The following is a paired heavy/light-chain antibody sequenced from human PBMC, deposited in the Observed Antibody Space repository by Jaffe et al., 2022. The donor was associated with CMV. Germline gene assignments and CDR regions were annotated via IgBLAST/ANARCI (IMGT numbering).Heavy chain of an antibody. Sequence: EVQLVESGGGLVQPGRSLRLSCTASGFTLGDYAMNWVRQAPGKGLEWVGLIRNKAYGGTIEYAASVEGRFTISRDDSKSIAYLQMNSLKTEDTAVYYCTRIYSSSWHRSFDNWGQGTMVTVSS. J-gene: IGHJ3*02. CDR1: GFTLGDYA. CDR2: IRNKAYGGTI. CDR3: TRIYSSSWHRSFDN. V-gene: IGHV3-49*04. D-gene: IGHD6-13*01.
Light chain of an antibody. V-gene: IGKV4-1*01. Sequence: DIVMTQSPDSLAVSLGERATINCKSSQILYSSNNKNYLAWYQQKPGQPPKLLIYSASTRESGVPDRFSGSGSGTDFTLTISSLQAEDVAVYYCQQYYNTPFIFGPGTKVDIK. CDR3: QQYYNTPFI. CDR1: QILYSSNNKNY. J-gene: IGKJ3*01. CDR2: SAS.